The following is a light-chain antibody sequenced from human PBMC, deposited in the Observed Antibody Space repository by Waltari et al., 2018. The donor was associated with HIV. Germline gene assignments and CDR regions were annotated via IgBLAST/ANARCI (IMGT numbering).Light chain of an antibody. CDR1: SSDVGGYNY. Sequence: QSALTQPASVSGSPGQSITLSCTGTSSDVGGYNYVSLYQQHPGKAPKLMISEVSNRPSGVTNRFSGSKSGNTASLTISGLQVEDEADYYCSSYTSSSTLYVFGTGTKVTVL. J-gene: IGLJ1*01. V-gene: IGLV2-14*01. CDR3: SSYTSSSTLYV. CDR2: EVS.